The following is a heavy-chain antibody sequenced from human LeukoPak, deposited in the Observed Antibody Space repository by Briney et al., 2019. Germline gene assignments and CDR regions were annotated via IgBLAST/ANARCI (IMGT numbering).Heavy chain of an antibody. D-gene: IGHD2-8*01. CDR3: ARVPQWALDQ. V-gene: IGHV4-59*01. Sequence: SETLSLTCTVSGDSIGTDYYTWIRQPPGQGLEWIGNIHRSGSTNYRSSLKSRVTMSMHTSSNQFFLRLTSMTAADTAVYYCARVPQWALDQWGQGILVTVSS. CDR1: GDSIGTDY. CDR2: IHRSGST. J-gene: IGHJ4*02.